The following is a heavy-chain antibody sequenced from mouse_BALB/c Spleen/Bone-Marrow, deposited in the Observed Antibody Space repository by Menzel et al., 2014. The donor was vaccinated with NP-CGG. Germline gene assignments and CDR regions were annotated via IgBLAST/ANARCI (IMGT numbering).Heavy chain of an antibody. CDR1: GFTFSSYA. Sequence: LQESGGGLVKPGGSLKLSCAASGFTFSSYAMSWVRQSPEKRLEWVAEISSGGSYTYYYDTVKGRFTISRDNAKNTLCLEMSSLRSEDTAMYYCTREGYVGQMDYWGQGTSVTVSS. CDR2: ISSGGSYT. J-gene: IGHJ4*01. V-gene: IGHV5-9-4*01. D-gene: IGHD2-2*01. CDR3: TREGYVGQMDY.